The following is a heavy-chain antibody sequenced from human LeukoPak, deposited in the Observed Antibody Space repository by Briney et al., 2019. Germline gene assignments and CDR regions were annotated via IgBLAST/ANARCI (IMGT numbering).Heavy chain of an antibody. Sequence: SETLSLTCTVSGGSVSSGDYYWSWIRQPPGKGLEWIGYIYYSGSTYYNPSLKSRVTISVDTSKNQFSLKLSSVTAADTAVYYCARADRSISGTTCWFDPWGQGTLVTVSS. V-gene: IGHV4-30-4*01. CDR2: IYYSGST. D-gene: IGHD1-1*01. J-gene: IGHJ5*02. CDR1: GGSVSSGDYY. CDR3: ARADRSISGTTCWFDP.